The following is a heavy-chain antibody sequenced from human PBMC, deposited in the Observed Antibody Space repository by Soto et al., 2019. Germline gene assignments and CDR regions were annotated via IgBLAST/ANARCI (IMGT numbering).Heavy chain of an antibody. CDR2: IWYDGSNK. J-gene: IGHJ2*01. Sequence: QVQLVESGGGVVQPGRSLRLSCAASGFTFSSYGMHWVRQAPGKGLEWVAVIWYDGSNKYYADSVKGRFTISRDNSKNTVYLQMNSLRAEDTAVYYCARDPKRAYCGGDCYSGWYFDLWGRGTLVTVSS. CDR3: ARDPKRAYCGGDCYSGWYFDL. CDR1: GFTFSSYG. D-gene: IGHD2-21*02. V-gene: IGHV3-33*01.